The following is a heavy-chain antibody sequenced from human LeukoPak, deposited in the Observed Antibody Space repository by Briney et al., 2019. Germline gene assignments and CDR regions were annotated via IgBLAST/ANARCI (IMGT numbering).Heavy chain of an antibody. CDR2: IYYSGST. CDR3: ARQREMDYYFDY. Sequence: SETLSLTCTVSGGSISSSSYYWGWIRPPPGKGLEWIGSIYYSGSTYYNPSLKSRVTISVDTSKNQFSLKLSSVTAADTAVYYCARQREMDYYFDYWGQGTLVTVSS. J-gene: IGHJ4*02. V-gene: IGHV4-39*01. D-gene: IGHD2-2*03. CDR1: GGSISSSSYY.